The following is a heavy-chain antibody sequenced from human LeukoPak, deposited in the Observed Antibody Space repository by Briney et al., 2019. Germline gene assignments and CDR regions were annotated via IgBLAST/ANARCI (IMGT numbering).Heavy chain of an antibody. CDR3: ARGAILGGYNLIDD. J-gene: IGHJ4*02. V-gene: IGHV3-30*04. D-gene: IGHD1-26*01. CDR1: GFTFGTYA. CDR2: ILSDGSIQ. Sequence: PGRSLRLSCAASGFTFGTYAMHWVRQAPGKGLGWVAVILSDGSIQNTADSVRGRFIISRDNSKNTLFLQMNRLRTEDTAVYYCARGAILGGYNLIDDWGQGTLVTVSS.